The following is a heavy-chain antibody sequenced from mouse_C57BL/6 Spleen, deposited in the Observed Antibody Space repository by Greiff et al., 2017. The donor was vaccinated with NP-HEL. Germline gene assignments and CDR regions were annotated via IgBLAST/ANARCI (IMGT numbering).Heavy chain of an antibody. J-gene: IGHJ4*01. Sequence: VQLQQSGAELVKPGASVKLSCKASGYTFTSYWMHWVKQRPGRGLEWIGRIDPNSGGTKYNEKFKSKATLTVDKPSSTAYMQLSSLTSEDSAVYYCARSMITTNYYAMDYWGQGTSVTVSS. CDR2: IDPNSGGT. D-gene: IGHD2-4*01. CDR1: GYTFTSYW. CDR3: ARSMITTNYYAMDY. V-gene: IGHV1-72*01.